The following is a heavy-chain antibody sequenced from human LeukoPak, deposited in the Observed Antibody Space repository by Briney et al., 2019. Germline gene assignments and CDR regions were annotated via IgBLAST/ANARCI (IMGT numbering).Heavy chain of an antibody. V-gene: IGHV3-7*01. Sequence: PGGSLRLSCAASGFTFSSYWMSWVRQAPGKGLEWVANIKQDGSEKYYVDSVKGRFTISRDNAKNSLYLQMNSLRAEDTAVYYCARAESSGWPYYYYYYMDVWGKGTTVTVSS. CDR3: ARAESSGWPYYYYYYMDV. CDR2: IKQDGSEK. D-gene: IGHD6-19*01. J-gene: IGHJ6*03. CDR1: GFTFSSYW.